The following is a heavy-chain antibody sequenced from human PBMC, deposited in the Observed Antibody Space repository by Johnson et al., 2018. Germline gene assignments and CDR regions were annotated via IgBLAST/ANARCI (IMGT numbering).Heavy chain of an antibody. CDR1: GGSFSTYY. CDR2: IHYTGST. V-gene: IGHV4-59*01. J-gene: IGHJ3*01. D-gene: IGHD1-26*01. Sequence: QVQLQESGPGLVKPSDTLSLTCTISGGSFSTYYWSWIRQPPGKGLEWVAYIHYTGSTNYKPSLKSRVTMSVDTSENQFSLELTSVTAADTAVYCCAREWGAFDFWGQGTMVIVSS. CDR3: AREWGAFDF.